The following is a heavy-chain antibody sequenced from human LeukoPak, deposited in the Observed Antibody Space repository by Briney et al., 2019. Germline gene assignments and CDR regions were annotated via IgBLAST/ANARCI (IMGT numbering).Heavy chain of an antibody. Sequence: GRSLRLSCAASGFTFDDYAMHWVRQAPGKGLEWVSGISWNSGSIGYADSVKGRFTISRDNAKNSLYLQMNSLRAEDTAVYYCAQEGYGSGSYDGWGQGTLVTVSS. CDR2: ISWNSGSI. CDR1: GFTFDDYA. V-gene: IGHV3-9*01. CDR3: AQEGYGSGSYDG. D-gene: IGHD3-10*01. J-gene: IGHJ4*02.